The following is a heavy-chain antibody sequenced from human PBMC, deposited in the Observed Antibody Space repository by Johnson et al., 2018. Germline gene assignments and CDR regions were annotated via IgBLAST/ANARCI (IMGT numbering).Heavy chain of an antibody. D-gene: IGHD1-26*01. V-gene: IGHV3-23*01. J-gene: IGHJ4*02. CDR2: ISGSGGST. CDR1: GFTFSSYG. CDR3: AKRTSNGVGANSPFDD. Sequence: VQLQESGGGLVQPGGSLRLSCAASGFTFSSYGMSWVRQAPGKGLEWVSSISGSGGSTFYADSVKGRFTISRENSKNTLYLQMNSLRAGDTAIYYCAKRTSNGVGANSPFDDWGQGTLVTVSS.